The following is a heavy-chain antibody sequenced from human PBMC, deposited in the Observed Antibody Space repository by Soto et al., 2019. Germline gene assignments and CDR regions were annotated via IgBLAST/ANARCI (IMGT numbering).Heavy chain of an antibody. J-gene: IGHJ4*02. Sequence: PGGSLRLSCAASGFTFSSYAMSWVRQAPGKGLEWVSAISGSGGSTYYADSVKGRFTISRDNSKNTLYLQMNSLRAEDTAVYYCAKDILEYSVLYYFDYWGQGTLVTVSS. D-gene: IGHD5-12*01. CDR2: ISGSGGST. CDR1: GFTFSSYA. V-gene: IGHV3-23*01. CDR3: AKDILEYSVLYYFDY.